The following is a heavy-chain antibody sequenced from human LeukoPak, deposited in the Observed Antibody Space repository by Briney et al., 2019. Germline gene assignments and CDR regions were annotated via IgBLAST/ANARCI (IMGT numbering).Heavy chain of an antibody. CDR3: AKADGYNSKFPDY. CDR1: GFTFSSYA. V-gene: IGHV3-23*01. Sequence: GGSLRLSCAASGFTFSSYAMSWVRQAPGKGLEWVSAISSSGGSTYYADSVKGRFTISRDNSKNTLYLQMNSLRAEDTAVYYCAKADGYNSKFPDYWGQGTLVTVSS. D-gene: IGHD5-24*01. CDR2: ISSSGGST. J-gene: IGHJ4*02.